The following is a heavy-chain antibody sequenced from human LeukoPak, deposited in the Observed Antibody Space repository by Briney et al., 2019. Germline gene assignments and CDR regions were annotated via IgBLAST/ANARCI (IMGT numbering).Heavy chain of an antibody. Sequence: PSETLSLTCAVYGGSFSGYYWSWIRQPPGKGLEWIGEINHSGSTNYNPSLKSRVTISVDTSKNQFSLKLSSVTAADTAVYYCAREKTPRYYYYYMDVWGKGTTVTVSS. J-gene: IGHJ6*03. CDR1: GGSFSGYY. CDR2: INHSGST. D-gene: IGHD4-23*01. V-gene: IGHV4-34*01. CDR3: AREKTPRYYYYYMDV.